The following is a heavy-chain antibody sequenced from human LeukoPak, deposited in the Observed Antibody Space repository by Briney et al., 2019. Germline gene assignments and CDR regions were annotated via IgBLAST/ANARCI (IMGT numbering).Heavy chain of an antibody. V-gene: IGHV3-23*01. D-gene: IGHD2-2*02. CDR2: ISGSGGST. J-gene: IGHJ4*02. CDR3: AKLGDIVVVPAAIIGPFDY. CDR1: GFTFRSYA. Sequence: PGGSLRLSCAASGFTFRSYAMSWVRQAPGKGLEWVSSISGSGGSTYYADSVKGRFSISRDNSKNTLYLQMNSLRAEDTAVYYCAKLGDIVVVPAAIIGPFDYWGQGTLVTVSS.